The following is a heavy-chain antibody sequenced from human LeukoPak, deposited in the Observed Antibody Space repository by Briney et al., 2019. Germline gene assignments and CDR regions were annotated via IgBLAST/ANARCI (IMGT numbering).Heavy chain of an antibody. Sequence: ASVKDSCKASGYTFTNYFIHWVRQAPGQALEWMAWINPNTGATNYAQKFQGRVTMTRDSSVSTAYMELSSLRSDDTAVYYCAREMVGYQIDVWGQGTMVT. CDR3: AREMVGYQIDV. CDR1: GYTFTNYF. D-gene: IGHD2-8*01. CDR2: INPNTGAT. V-gene: IGHV1-2*02. J-gene: IGHJ6*02.